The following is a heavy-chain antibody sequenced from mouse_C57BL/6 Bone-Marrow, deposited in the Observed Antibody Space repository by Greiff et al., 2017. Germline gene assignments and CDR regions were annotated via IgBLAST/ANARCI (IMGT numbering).Heavy chain of an antibody. Sequence: EVQVVESGGGLVKPGGSLKLSCAASGFTFSSYAMSWVRQTPEKRLEWVATISDGGSYTYYPDNVKGRFTISRDNAKNNLYLQMRHLKSEDTAMYYCARDLYGSSYQFAYWGQGTLVTVSA. V-gene: IGHV5-4*01. CDR2: ISDGGSYT. CDR3: ARDLYGSSYQFAY. D-gene: IGHD1-1*01. J-gene: IGHJ3*01. CDR1: GFTFSSYA.